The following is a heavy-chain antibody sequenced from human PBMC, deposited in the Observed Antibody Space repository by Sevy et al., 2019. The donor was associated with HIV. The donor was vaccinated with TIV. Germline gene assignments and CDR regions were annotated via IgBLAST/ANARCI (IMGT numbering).Heavy chain of an antibody. D-gene: IGHD4-4*01. J-gene: IGHJ4*02. V-gene: IGHV4-4*07. CDR2: IFTTGST. CDR1: GGSISGYY. Sequence: SETLSLTCTVSGGSISGYYWSWIRQPAGKGLEWVGRIFTTGSTNYNPSLKSRVTMSVDTSKNQFSLKLSSVTSADTAVFYGARGGYSYYGGIDYWGQGTLVTVSS. CDR3: ARGGYSYYGGIDY.